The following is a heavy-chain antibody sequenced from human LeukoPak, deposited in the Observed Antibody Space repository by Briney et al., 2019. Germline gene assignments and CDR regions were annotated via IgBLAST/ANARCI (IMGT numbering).Heavy chain of an antibody. CDR2: FDPEDGET. J-gene: IGHJ5*02. V-gene: IGHV1-24*01. D-gene: IGHD2-2*02. CDR3: ATDHHYCSSTSCYSWFDP. Sequence: ASVKVSCKVSGYTLTELSMHWVRRAPGKGLEWMGGFDPEDGETIYAQKFQGRVTMTEDTSTDTAYMELSSLRSEDTAVYYCATDHHYCSSTSCYSWFDPWGQGTLVTVSS. CDR1: GYTLTELS.